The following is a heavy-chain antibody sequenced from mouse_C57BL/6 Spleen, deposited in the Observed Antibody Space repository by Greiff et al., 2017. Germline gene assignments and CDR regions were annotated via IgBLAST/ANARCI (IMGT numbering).Heavy chain of an antibody. CDR1: GYAFSSSW. CDR2: IYPGDGDT. J-gene: IGHJ2*01. V-gene: IGHV1-82*01. CDR3: ARELGPLYFDY. D-gene: IGHD4-1*01. Sequence: VQLQQSGPELVKPGASVKISCKASGYAFSSSWMNWVKQRPGKGLEWIGRIYPGDGDTNYNGKFKGKATLTADKSSSTAYMQLSSLTSEDSAVYFCARELGPLYFDYWGQGTTLTVSS.